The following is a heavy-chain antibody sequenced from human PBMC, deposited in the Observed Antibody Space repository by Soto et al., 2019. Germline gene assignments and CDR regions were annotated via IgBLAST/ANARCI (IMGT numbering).Heavy chain of an antibody. CDR1: GGSFSGYY. CDR2: ISHSGST. V-gene: IGHV4-34*01. J-gene: IGHJ4*02. D-gene: IGHD5-12*01. CDR3: ASSAQAWLPLDY. Sequence: PSETLSLTCAVYGGSFSGYYWSWIRQPPGKGLEWIGEISHSGSTNYNPSLKSRVTISVDTSKNQFSLKLSSVTAADTAVYYCASSAQAWLPLDYWGQGTLVTVSS.